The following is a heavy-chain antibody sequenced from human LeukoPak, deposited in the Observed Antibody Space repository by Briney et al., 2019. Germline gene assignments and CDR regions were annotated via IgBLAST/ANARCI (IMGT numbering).Heavy chain of an antibody. CDR3: AREARVTNYFDY. CDR1: GGSISSYY. D-gene: IGHD3-3*01. V-gene: IGHV4-59*01. J-gene: IGHJ4*02. CDR2: IYYSGST. Sequence: PSETLSLTCTVSGGSISSYYWSWIRQPPGKGLEWIGYIYYSGSTNYNPSLKSRVTISVDTSKNQFSLKLSPVTAADTAVYYCAREARVTNYFDYWGQGTLVTVSS.